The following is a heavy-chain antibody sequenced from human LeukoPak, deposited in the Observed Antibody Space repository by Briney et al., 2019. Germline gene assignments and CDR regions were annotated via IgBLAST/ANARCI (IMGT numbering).Heavy chain of an antibody. CDR1: GFTFSSYS. CDR2: FSTSSGTI. CDR3: ARDSMYAFDI. Sequence: GGSLRLSCAASGFTFSSYSMNWVRQAPGKGLEWISYFSTSSGTISYADSVKGRFTISRDNARNSLYLQMNSLRAEDTAVYYCARDSMYAFDIWGQGTMVTVSS. V-gene: IGHV3-48*01. D-gene: IGHD2-2*01. J-gene: IGHJ3*02.